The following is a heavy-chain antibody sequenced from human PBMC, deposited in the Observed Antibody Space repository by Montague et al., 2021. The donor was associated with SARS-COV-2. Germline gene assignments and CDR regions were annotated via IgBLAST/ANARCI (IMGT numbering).Heavy chain of an antibody. D-gene: IGHD3-16*02. Sequence: SETLSLTCTVSGGSISSYYWSWIRQPPGKGLEWIGYIYYSGSTNSNPSLKSRVTISVDTSKNQFSLKLSSVTAADTAVYYCARSTQLLLRLSGYYYDYWGQGALVTVSS. CDR3: ARSTQLLLRLSGYYYDY. V-gene: IGHV4-59*01. J-gene: IGHJ4*02. CDR1: GGSISSYY. CDR2: IYYSGST.